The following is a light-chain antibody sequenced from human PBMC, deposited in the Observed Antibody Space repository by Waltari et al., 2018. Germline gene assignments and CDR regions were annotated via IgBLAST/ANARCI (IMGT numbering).Light chain of an antibody. CDR2: STN. CDR1: SGSVSTSYY. Sequence: QPVVTQEPSFSVSPGGTVTLTCGLSSGSVSTSYYPIWYQQTPGHAPPTLIYSTNPRSAGVPDRSSGSILGNKAALTITWAQAEDECDYYCVLYMGGGISVFGGGTKLTVL. J-gene: IGLJ3*02. CDR3: VLYMGGGISV. V-gene: IGLV8-61*01.